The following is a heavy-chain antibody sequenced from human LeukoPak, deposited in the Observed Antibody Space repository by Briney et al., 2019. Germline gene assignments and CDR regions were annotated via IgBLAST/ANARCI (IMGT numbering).Heavy chain of an antibody. Sequence: MPSETLSLTCTVSGASISSYYWIWIRQPQGKGLEWLGHIYYDGSTNYNPSLKSRVTISVDTSKNQFSLNLSSVTAADTAVYYCARGAVAGKMSWFDPWGQGTLVTVSS. CDR2: IYYDGST. V-gene: IGHV4-59*01. D-gene: IGHD6-19*01. CDR1: GASISSYY. J-gene: IGHJ5*02. CDR3: ARGAVAGKMSWFDP.